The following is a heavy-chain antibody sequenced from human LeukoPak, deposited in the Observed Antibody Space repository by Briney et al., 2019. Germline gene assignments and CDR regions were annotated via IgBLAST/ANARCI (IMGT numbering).Heavy chain of an antibody. J-gene: IGHJ6*04. CDR1: GGTFSSYA. CDR2: IIPIFGTA. V-gene: IGHV1-69*13. CDR3: ARDSSRPYYYYGMDV. Sequence: ASVKVSCKASGGTFSSYAISWVRQAPGQGLEWMGGIIPIFGTANYAQKFQGRVTITADESTSTAYMELSSLRSEDTAVYYCARDSSRPYYYYGMDVWGKGTTVTVSS. D-gene: IGHD6-13*01.